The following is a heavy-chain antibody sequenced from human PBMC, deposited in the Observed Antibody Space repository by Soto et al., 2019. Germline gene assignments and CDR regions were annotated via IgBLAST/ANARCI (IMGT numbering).Heavy chain of an antibody. CDR2: IIPIFGTA. J-gene: IGHJ4*02. D-gene: IGHD2-2*03. V-gene: IGHV1-69*01. Sequence: QVQLVQSGAEVKKPGSSVKVSCKASGGTFSSYAISWVRQAPRQGLEWMGGIIPIFGTANYAQKFQGRVTITADESTSTAYMELSSLRSEDTAVYYCASIGYCNSTSCYWFFDYWGQGTLVTVSS. CDR3: ASIGYCNSTSCYWFFDY. CDR1: GGTFSSYA.